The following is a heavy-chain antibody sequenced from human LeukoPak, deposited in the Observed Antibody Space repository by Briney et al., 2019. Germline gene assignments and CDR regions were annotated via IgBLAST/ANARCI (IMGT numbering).Heavy chain of an antibody. CDR3: ANDNGGGDCYFRY. J-gene: IGHJ4*02. Sequence: GGSLRLSCVVSGFTFSSYGMHWVRQAPGKGLEWVALIWYDGSNKYYADSVKGRFTISRDNSKNTLYLQMNSLRADDTAVYYCANDNGGGDCYFRYWGQGTLVTVSS. D-gene: IGHD2-21*02. V-gene: IGHV3-33*06. CDR1: GFTFSSYG. CDR2: IWYDGSNK.